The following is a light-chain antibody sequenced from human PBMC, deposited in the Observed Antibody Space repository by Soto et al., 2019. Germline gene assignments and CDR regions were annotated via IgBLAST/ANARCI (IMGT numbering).Light chain of an antibody. CDR2: DAS. Sequence: IVLTQSPAIMSLSPGERATLSGRTRQSVSRNLAWYQQKPGQAPRLLIYDASQRATGIAARFSGSGSGTHFTLTISSQEPEDFALYYCQHRSNWPAFGGGTKVESK. CDR3: QHRSNWPA. J-gene: IGKJ4*01. V-gene: IGKV3-11*01. CDR1: QSVSRN.